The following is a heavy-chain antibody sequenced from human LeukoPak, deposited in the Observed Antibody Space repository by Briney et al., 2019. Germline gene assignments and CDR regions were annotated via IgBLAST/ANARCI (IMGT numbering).Heavy chain of an antibody. CDR3: ATEGRYGSGTYYLTH. J-gene: IGHJ4*02. Sequence: ASVKVSCKVSGYTLSEFSMHWVRQAPGKGLEWMGGFDPEHGKTVYAQRFQGRVTMTEDTSVDTAYMELGSLRSDDTAVYYCATEGRYGSGTYYLTHWGQGTLLTVSS. V-gene: IGHV1-24*01. CDR1: GYTLSEFS. D-gene: IGHD3-10*01. CDR2: FDPEHGKT.